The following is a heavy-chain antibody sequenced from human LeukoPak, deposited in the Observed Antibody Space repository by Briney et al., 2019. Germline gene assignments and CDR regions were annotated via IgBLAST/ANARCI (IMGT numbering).Heavy chain of an antibody. V-gene: IGHV4-4*07. CDR2: IYSGGNT. J-gene: IGHJ5*02. Sequence: PSETLSLTCTVSGGSISSYYWSWIRQPAGKGLEWLGRIYSGGNTNYNPSLKSRVTMSVDTSKNQFSLKLSSVTAADTAVYYCARGSVITFGGVTQTGGNWFDPWGQGTLVTVSS. CDR3: ARGSVITFGGVTQTGGNWFDP. CDR1: GGSISSYY. D-gene: IGHD3-16*01.